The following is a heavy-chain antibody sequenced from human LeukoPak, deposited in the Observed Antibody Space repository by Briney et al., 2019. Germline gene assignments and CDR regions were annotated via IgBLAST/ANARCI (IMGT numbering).Heavy chain of an antibody. D-gene: IGHD5/OR15-5a*01. CDR2: LDSGGSA. CDR1: VFTVSDNY. J-gene: IGHJ4*02. V-gene: IGHV3-53*01. CDR3: ARDHVVASSAVAY. Sequence: PGGSLRLSCAASVFTVSDNYMSWFRPAPGKGVAWLSVLDSGGSAIYADSVRGRFTISRDNSKNTLHLQMDSLTIEHSALYYCARDHVVASSAVAYWGQGTLVTVSS.